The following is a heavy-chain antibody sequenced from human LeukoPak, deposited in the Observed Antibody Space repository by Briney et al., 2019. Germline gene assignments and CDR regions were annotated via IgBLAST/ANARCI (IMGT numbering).Heavy chain of an antibody. V-gene: IGHV1-2*02. Sequence: ASVKVSCKASGYTFTGYYMHWVRQAPGQGLEWMGWINPNSGGTNYAQKFQGRVAMTRDTSINTAYMELSRLRSDDTAVYYCARGGLPIYYYYIDVWGKGTTVTVSS. D-gene: IGHD3-16*01. J-gene: IGHJ6*03. CDR1: GYTFTGYY. CDR2: INPNSGGT. CDR3: ARGGLPIYYYYIDV.